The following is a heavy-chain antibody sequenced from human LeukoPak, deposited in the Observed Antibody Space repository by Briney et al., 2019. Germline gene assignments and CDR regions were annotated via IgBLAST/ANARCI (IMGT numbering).Heavy chain of an antibody. D-gene: IGHD3-9*01. V-gene: IGHV3-53*01. CDR3: ARDPGILTGYDY. J-gene: IGHJ4*02. CDR1: GFTFSNYA. CDR2: MYSGGST. Sequence: PGGSLRLSCAASGFTFSNYAMTWVRQAPGKGLEWVSVMYSGGSTYYADSVRGRFTISRDNSKNTLYLQMNSLRAEDTAVYYCARDPGILTGYDYWGQGTLVTVSS.